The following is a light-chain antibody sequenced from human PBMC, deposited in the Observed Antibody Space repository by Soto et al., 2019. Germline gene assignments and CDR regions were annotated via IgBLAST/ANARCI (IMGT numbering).Light chain of an antibody. CDR2: KVS. Sequence: DVVMTQSSLSLPVTLGQPASISCRSSQSLVYSDGNTYLNWFQQRPGQSPRRLISKVSNRDSGVPDRFSGSGSGTDFTLQISRVEADDVGVYYCMQGTHWPVTFGQGTKLEIK. J-gene: IGKJ2*01. CDR3: MQGTHWPVT. V-gene: IGKV2-30*01. CDR1: QSLVYSDGNTY.